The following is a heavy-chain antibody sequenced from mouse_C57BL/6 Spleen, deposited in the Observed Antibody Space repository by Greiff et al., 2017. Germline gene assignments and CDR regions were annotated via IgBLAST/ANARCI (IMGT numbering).Heavy chain of an antibody. Sequence: QVQLQQPGAELVRPGSSVKLSCKASGYTFTSYWMHWVKQRPIQGLEWIGNIDPSDSETHYNQKFKDKATLTVDKSSSTAYMQLSSLTSEDSAVSYCERHEYSSYAMDYWGQGTSVTVSS. CDR2: IDPSDSET. J-gene: IGHJ4*01. CDR3: ERHEYSSYAMDY. D-gene: IGHD1-2*01. V-gene: IGHV1-52*01. CDR1: GYTFTSYW.